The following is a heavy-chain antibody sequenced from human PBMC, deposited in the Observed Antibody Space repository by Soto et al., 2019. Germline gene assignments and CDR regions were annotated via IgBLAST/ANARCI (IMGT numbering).Heavy chain of an antibody. CDR2: INTAGSTK. V-gene: IGHV3-48*03. CDR1: GFTFSNFE. J-gene: IGHJ6*02. Sequence: GGSLRLSCAASGFTFSNFEMHWVRQAPGKGLEWVSYINTAGSTKYYAESVKGRFTISRDDARNSLFLQMNSLRAEDTAVYYCARAECSSPDCLTAYYSYGLDVWGQGSTVTVSS. CDR3: ARAECSSPDCLTAYYSYGLDV. D-gene: IGHD3-9*01.